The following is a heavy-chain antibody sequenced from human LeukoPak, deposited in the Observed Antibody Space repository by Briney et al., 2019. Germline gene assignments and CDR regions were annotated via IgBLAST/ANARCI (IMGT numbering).Heavy chain of an antibody. CDR3: ARPEQFLILDFHS. CDR2: ISGSGGST. CDR1: GFTFSSYA. V-gene: IGHV3-23*01. J-gene: IGHJ4*02. Sequence: PGGSLRLSCAASGFTFSSYAMSWVRQAPGKGLEWVSAISGSGGSTYYADSVKGRFTISRDNSKNTLYLQMNSLRVDDTAVYYCARPEQFLILDFHSWGQGTLVTVSS. D-gene: IGHD2-8*02.